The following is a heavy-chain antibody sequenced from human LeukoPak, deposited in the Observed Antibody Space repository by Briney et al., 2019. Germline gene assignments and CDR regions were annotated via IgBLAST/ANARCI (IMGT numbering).Heavy chain of an antibody. CDR1: GYTFTNYA. D-gene: IGHD6-19*01. CDR3: ARDGKGIAVAGPDY. Sequence: GASVKVSCKASGYTFTNYAMNWVRQAPGQGLEWMGWVNTNTGNPTYAQGFTGRFVFSLDTSVSTAYLQISSLKAEDTAVYYCARDGKGIAVAGPDYWGQGTLVTVSS. J-gene: IGHJ4*02. V-gene: IGHV7-4-1*02. CDR2: VNTNTGNP.